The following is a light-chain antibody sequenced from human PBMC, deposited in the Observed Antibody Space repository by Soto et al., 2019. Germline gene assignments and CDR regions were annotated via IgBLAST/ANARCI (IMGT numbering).Light chain of an antibody. CDR1: QSISSSF. CDR3: QQYGSSPFT. Sequence: EIVLTQSPGTLSLSPGESATLSCRASQSISSSFFAWYQHKPGQAPRLLIYGTSNRATGIPDRFSGSGSGTDFTLTISRPEPEDFAVYYCQQYGSSPFTFGPGTKVDIK. V-gene: IGKV3-20*01. J-gene: IGKJ3*01. CDR2: GTS.